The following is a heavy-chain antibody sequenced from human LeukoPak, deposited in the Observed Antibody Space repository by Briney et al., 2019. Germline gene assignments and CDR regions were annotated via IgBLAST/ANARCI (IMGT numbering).Heavy chain of an antibody. CDR2: IYTSGST. D-gene: IGHD5-18*01. J-gene: IGHJ3*02. Sequence: SETLSLTCTVSGGSINNYYYNWIRQPAGKGLEWIGRIYTSGSTNYNPSLKSRVTMSVDTSNNQFSLKLNSVTAADTAVYYCARIHTPMVGHAFDIWGQGTMVTVSS. CDR1: GGSINNYY. V-gene: IGHV4-4*07. CDR3: ARIHTPMVGHAFDI.